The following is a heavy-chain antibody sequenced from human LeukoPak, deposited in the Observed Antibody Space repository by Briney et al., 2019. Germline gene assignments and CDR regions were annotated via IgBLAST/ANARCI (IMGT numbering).Heavy chain of an antibody. D-gene: IGHD6-19*01. CDR1: GYTFTGYY. Sequence: ASVKVSCKASGYTFTGYYIHWVRHAPGQGPEWMGWINPNGGGTNYAQNFQGRVTMTRDTSISTAYMELSRLRSDDTAIYYCARENNSGWYRKAAFDYWGQGTLVTVTS. CDR2: INPNGGGT. V-gene: IGHV1-2*02. CDR3: ARENNSGWYRKAAFDY. J-gene: IGHJ4*02.